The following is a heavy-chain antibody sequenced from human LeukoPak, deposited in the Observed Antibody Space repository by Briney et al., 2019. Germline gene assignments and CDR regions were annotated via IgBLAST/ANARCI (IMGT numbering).Heavy chain of an antibody. CDR2: IKTKADGPS. CDR3: VWSSTWDKRFYLDQ. J-gene: IGHJ4*02. D-gene: IGHD6-6*01. Sequence: TGGSLRLSCAGSGFTFNLAWMSWVRQAPGKGLEWVARIKTKADGPSEYATPVQGRFIISRDDSQNMVYLQMSSLRSDDTAVYYCVWSSTWDKRFYLDQWGQGTLVTVSS. V-gene: IGHV3-15*01. CDR1: GFTFNLAW.